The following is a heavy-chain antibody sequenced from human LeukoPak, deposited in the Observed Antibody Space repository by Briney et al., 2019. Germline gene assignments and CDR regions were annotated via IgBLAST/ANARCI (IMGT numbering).Heavy chain of an antibody. CDR3: TSWGDTTAEYFQR. J-gene: IGHJ1*01. CDR2: IKDDGSEE. V-gene: IGHV3-7*01. Sequence: HPGGSLRLSCAASGFNFNNYWMSWLRQAPGKGLEWVANIKDDGSEEYYVDSVKGRFTIVRDNAYNSLYLQMNSLRVEDTAVYYCTSWGDTTAEYFQRWGQGTLVTVSS. CDR1: GFNFNNYW. D-gene: IGHD2-21*02.